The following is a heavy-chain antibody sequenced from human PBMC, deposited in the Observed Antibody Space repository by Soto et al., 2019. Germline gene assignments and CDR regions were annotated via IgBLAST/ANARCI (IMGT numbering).Heavy chain of an antibody. CDR1: GYTFTSYY. CDR2: INPSGGST. Sequence: ASVKVSCKASGYTFTSYYMHWVRQAPGQGLEWMGIINPSGGSTSYAQKFQGRVTMTRDTSTSTVYMELSSLRSEDTAVYYCARGMNVIVVVVAATLIFDYCGRGALVTV. CDR3: ARGMNVIVVVVAATLIFDY. D-gene: IGHD2-15*01. V-gene: IGHV1-46*01. J-gene: IGHJ4*02.